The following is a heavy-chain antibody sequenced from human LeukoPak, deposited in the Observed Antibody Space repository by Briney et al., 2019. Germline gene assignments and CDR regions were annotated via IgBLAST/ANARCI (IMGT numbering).Heavy chain of an antibody. CDR2: IKSKIDGGTI. V-gene: IGHV3-15*01. D-gene: IGHD2-15*01. CDR1: GLTFSKAW. Sequence: GGSLRLSCAASGLTFSKAWMSWVRRAPGKGLEWVGRIKSKIDGGTIEYAAPVKGRFTISRDDSKNTQYLQMNSLKTEDTAVYYCTTDGYCSGGNCYSFDYWGQGILVTVSA. CDR3: TTDGYCSGGNCYSFDY. J-gene: IGHJ4*02.